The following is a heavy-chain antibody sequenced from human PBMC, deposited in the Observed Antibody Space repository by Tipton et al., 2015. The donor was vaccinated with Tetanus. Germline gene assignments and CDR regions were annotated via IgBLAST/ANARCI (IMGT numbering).Heavy chain of an antibody. D-gene: IGHD5-18*01. CDR2: INHSGST. V-gene: IGHV4-34*01. CDR3: ARGGSYSYGPRGFDL. Sequence: TLSLTCAVYGGSFSAYYWSWIRQSPGKGLEWIGEINHSGSTTYSPSFKSRVTISVDTPKNQSSLKLTSLTVADTAVYYCARGGSYSYGPRGFDLWGQGTLVTVSS. J-gene: IGHJ5*02. CDR1: GGSFSAYY.